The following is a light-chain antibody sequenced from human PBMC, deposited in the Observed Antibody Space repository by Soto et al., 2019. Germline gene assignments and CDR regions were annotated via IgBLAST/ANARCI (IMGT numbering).Light chain of an antibody. CDR2: DAS. Sequence: EIVLTQSPATLSLSPGERATLSCRASQSVSSYLAWYQQKPGQAPRLLIYDASNRATGIPARFSGSGSGTDFTLTSSSLRPEDFATYYCQQSYRTPRTFGQGTKVEIK. CDR3: QQSYRTPRT. CDR1: QSVSSY. V-gene: IGKV3-11*01. J-gene: IGKJ1*01.